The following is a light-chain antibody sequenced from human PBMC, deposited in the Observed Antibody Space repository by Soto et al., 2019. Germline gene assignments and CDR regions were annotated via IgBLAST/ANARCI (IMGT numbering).Light chain of an antibody. CDR3: SSYTTSNNRQIV. CDR1: SSDVGGYNY. V-gene: IGLV2-14*01. CDR2: DVS. J-gene: IGLJ1*01. Sequence: QSALTQPASVSGSPGQSITISCTGTSSDVGGYNYVSWYQQHPGKAPKFMIYDVSNRPSGVSNRLSGSKSGNPASLTFSWLQAEDEADYYCSSYTTSNNRQIVFGTGTKVTV.